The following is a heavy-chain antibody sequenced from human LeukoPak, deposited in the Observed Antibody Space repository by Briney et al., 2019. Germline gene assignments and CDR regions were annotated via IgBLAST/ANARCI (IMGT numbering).Heavy chain of an antibody. D-gene: IGHD3-3*01. Sequence: SETLSLTCAVYGGSFSGYYWGWIRQPPGKGLEWIGSIYYSGSTYYNPSLKSRVTISVDTSKNQFSLKLSSVTAADTAVYYCARDRGYDFWSGYGSLDPWGQGTLVTVSS. CDR3: ARDRGYDFWSGYGSLDP. CDR2: IYYSGST. CDR1: GGSFSGYY. J-gene: IGHJ5*02. V-gene: IGHV4-34*01.